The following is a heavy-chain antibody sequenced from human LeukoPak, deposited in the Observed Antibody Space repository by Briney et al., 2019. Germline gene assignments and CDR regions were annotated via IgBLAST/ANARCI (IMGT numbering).Heavy chain of an antibody. Sequence: ASVKVSCKASGYTFTGYYMHWVRQAPGQGLEWMGWINPNSGGTNYAQKFQGRVTMTRDTSISTAYMELSRLRSDDTAVYYCARDPDYYGSGSYYNPYFDYWGQGTLVTVSS. D-gene: IGHD3-10*01. CDR3: ARDPDYYGSGSYYNPYFDY. J-gene: IGHJ4*02. CDR1: GYTFTGYY. V-gene: IGHV1-2*02. CDR2: INPNSGGT.